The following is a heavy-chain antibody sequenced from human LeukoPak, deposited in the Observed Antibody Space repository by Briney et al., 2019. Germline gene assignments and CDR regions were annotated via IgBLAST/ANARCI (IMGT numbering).Heavy chain of an antibody. CDR1: GYTFTDYY. V-gene: IGHV1-69-2*01. J-gene: IGHJ4*02. Sequence: ASVKVSCKVSGYTFTDYYMHWVQQAPGKRLEWMGLVDPEDGETIYAEKFQGRVTITADTSTDTAYMELSSLRSEDTAVYYCATVRRDRESSDLLDWGPGTLVTVSS. D-gene: IGHD5-24*01. CDR3: ATVRRDRESSDLLD. CDR2: VDPEDGET.